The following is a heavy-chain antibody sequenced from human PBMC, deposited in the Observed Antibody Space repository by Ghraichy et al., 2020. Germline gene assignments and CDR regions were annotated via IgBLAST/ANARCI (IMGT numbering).Heavy chain of an antibody. CDR3: ASCEQLPGGYYYYGMDV. Sequence: SETLSLTCAVSGGSISSSNWWSWVRQPPGKGLEWIGEIYHSGSTNYNPSLKSRVTISVDKSKNQFSLKLSSVTAADTAVYYCASCEQLPGGYYYYGMDVWGQGTTVTVSS. CDR2: IYHSGST. J-gene: IGHJ6*02. D-gene: IGHD6-6*01. CDR1: GGSISSSNW. V-gene: IGHV4-4*02.